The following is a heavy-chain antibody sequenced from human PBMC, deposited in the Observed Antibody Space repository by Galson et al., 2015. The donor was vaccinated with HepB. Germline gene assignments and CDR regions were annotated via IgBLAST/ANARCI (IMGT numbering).Heavy chain of an antibody. D-gene: IGHD3-10*01. V-gene: IGHV1-46*01. J-gene: IGHJ4*02. CDR3: ARAPFPMVRGGGKKGDLDY. Sequence: SVKVSCKASGSTFTSYYMHWVRQAPGQGLEWMGIINPSGGSTSYAQKFQGRVTMTRDTSTSTVYMELSSLRSEDTAVYYCARAPFPMVRGGGKKGDLDYWGQRTLVTVSS. CDR2: INPSGGST. CDR1: GSTFTSYY.